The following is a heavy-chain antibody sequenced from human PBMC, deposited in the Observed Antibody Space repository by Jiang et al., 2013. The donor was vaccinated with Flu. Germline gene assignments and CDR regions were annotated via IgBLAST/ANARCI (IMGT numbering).Heavy chain of an antibody. J-gene: IGHJ5*02. CDR2: IYYSGST. Sequence: TCSVSGGSISTYHWSWVRAAPRKGLECIGYIYYSGSTNYNPSLKSRVTISVDTSKNHLSLKLSSVTAADTAVYYCARLESGSPGRFDPWGQGTLVTVSS. CDR3: ARLESGSPGRFDP. CDR1: GGSISTYH. V-gene: IGHV4-59*08. D-gene: IGHD1-26*01.